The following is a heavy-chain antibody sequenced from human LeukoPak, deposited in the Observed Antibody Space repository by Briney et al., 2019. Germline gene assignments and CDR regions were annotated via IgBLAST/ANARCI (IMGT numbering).Heavy chain of an antibody. Sequence: ASVKVSCKASGYSFTTYYIHWVRQAPGQAPEWMGWINSNGSGTKYAQNFQGRVTMNRDTSITTVYMELSSLTFDDTAVYYCARDFRQQLILGWLDHWGQGTLVTVSS. J-gene: IGHJ5*02. CDR2: INSNGSGT. V-gene: IGHV1-2*02. D-gene: IGHD3/OR15-3a*01. CDR1: GYSFTTYY. CDR3: ARDFRQQLILGWLDH.